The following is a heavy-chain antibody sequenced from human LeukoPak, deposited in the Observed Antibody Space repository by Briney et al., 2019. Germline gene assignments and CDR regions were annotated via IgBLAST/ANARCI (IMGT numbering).Heavy chain of an antibody. CDR3: ARCRLQLVRGVTHLDY. CDR2: INHSGST. V-gene: IGHV4-34*01. CDR1: GGSFSGYY. D-gene: IGHD3-10*01. Sequence: TPSETLSLTCAVYGGSFSGYYWSWIRQPPGKGLEWIGEINHSGSTNYNPSRKSRVTISVDTSKNQFSLKLSSVPPARPADYYGARCRLQLVRGVTHLDYCGQGTLVTVSS. J-gene: IGHJ4*02.